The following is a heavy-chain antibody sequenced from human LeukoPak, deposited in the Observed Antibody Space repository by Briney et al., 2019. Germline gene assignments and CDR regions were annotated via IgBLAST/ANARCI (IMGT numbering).Heavy chain of an antibody. J-gene: IGHJ4*02. V-gene: IGHV3-21*01. CDR3: ARESEESFDY. CDR1: GFTFSPYA. Sequence: GSLRLSCAASGFTFSPYAMNWVRQAPGKGLEWVSSIGGGGSSIYYADSVKGRFTISRDNAKNSLYLQMNSLRAEDTAVYYCARESEESFDYWGQGTLVTVSS. CDR2: IGGGGSSI.